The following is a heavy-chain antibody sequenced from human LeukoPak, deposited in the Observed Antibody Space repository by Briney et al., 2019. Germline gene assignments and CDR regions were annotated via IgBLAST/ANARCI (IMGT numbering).Heavy chain of an antibody. CDR2: IDPSGGGT. J-gene: IGHJ3*02. CDR1: GFTFSSYA. V-gene: IGHV3-23*01. CDR3: ARGYGALGLWAFDI. D-gene: IGHD4-17*01. Sequence: GGSLRLSCAASGFTFSSYAMSWVRQTPGKGLEWVSGIDPSGGGTYYADSVKGRFTISRDNSKNTLYLQMNSLRAEDTAAYYCARGYGALGLWAFDIWGQGTVVTISS.